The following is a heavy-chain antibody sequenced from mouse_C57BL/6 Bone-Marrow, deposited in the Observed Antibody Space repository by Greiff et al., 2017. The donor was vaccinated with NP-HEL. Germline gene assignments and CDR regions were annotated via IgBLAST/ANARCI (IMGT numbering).Heavy chain of an antibody. V-gene: IGHV5-2*01. CDR1: EYEFPSHD. J-gene: IGHJ3*01. D-gene: IGHD2-2*01. CDR3: ARPFYYGYDAGAWFAY. CDR2: INSDGGST. Sequence: EVKLQESGGGLVQPGESLKLSCESNEYEFPSHDMSWVRKTPEKRLELVAAINSDGGSTYYPDTMERRFILSRDNTKKTLYLQMSSLRSEDTALYYCARPFYYGYDAGAWFAYWGQGTLVTVSA.